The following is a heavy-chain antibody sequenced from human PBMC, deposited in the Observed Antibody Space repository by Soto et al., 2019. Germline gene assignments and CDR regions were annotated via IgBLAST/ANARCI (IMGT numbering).Heavy chain of an antibody. CDR2: ISSSSGFI. V-gene: IGHV3-21*01. J-gene: IGHJ4*02. D-gene: IGHD2-8*01. CDR3: ARGYGYCTSEVCVGLGDY. Sequence: NWVRQAPGKGLECVSSISSSSGFISYTDSVKGRFTISRDDAKNSLYLQMNSLRAEDTAVYFCARGYGYCTSEVCVGLGDYWGQGTLVTVSS.